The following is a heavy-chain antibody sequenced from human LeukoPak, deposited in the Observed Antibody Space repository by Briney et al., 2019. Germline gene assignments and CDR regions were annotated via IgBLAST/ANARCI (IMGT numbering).Heavy chain of an antibody. D-gene: IGHD6-19*01. CDR1: GGTFSSYP. J-gene: IGHJ4*02. CDR2: ISAYNGNT. CDR3: ARDNIAVAGKPHLGIF. V-gene: IGHV1-18*01. Sequence: ASVKVSCKASGGTFSSYPISWVRQAPGQGLEWMGWISAYNGNTNYAQKLQGRVTMTTDTSTSTAYMELRSLRSDDTAVYYCARDNIAVAGKPHLGIFWGQGTLVTVSS.